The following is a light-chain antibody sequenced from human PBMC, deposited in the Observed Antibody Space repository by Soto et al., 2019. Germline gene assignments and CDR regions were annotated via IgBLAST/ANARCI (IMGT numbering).Light chain of an antibody. Sequence: EIVLTQSPATLSLSPGERATLSCRASQSVSSYLAWYQQKPGQAPRLLIYDASNRATGIPARFSGSGSGTVFTLTISSLGPEDFAVYYCQQRSNWPFTFGGGTKVEIK. CDR3: QQRSNWPFT. V-gene: IGKV3-11*01. CDR1: QSVSSY. J-gene: IGKJ4*01. CDR2: DAS.